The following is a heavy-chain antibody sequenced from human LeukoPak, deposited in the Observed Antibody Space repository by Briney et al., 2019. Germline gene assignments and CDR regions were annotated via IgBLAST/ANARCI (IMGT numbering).Heavy chain of an antibody. CDR2: INHIGST. J-gene: IGHJ4*02. CDR3: ASFVVVTARGFAGFDY. D-gene: IGHD2-21*02. V-gene: IGHV4-34*01. CDR1: GVSFSGYY. Sequence: LETLSLTCAVYGVSFSGYYCSWIRQPPGKGLGWIGEINHIGSTNYNPSLKSRVTISVDTYKNQFSLKLRSVTAADAAVYYCASFVVVTARGFAGFDYWGQGTLVTVSS.